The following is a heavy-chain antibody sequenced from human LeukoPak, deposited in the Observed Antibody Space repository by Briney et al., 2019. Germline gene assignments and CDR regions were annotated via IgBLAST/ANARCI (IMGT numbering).Heavy chain of an antibody. D-gene: IGHD5-18*01. Sequence: SVTLSLTCTVSGGSISSGGYYWSWIRQPPGKGLEWIGYIYHSGSTYYNPSLKSRVTISVDRSKNQFSLKLSSVTAADTAVYYCARGVRIQLWFKYYYMDVWGKGTTVTVSS. CDR1: GGSISSGGYY. J-gene: IGHJ6*03. V-gene: IGHV4-30-2*01. CDR3: ARGVRIQLWFKYYYMDV. CDR2: IYHSGST.